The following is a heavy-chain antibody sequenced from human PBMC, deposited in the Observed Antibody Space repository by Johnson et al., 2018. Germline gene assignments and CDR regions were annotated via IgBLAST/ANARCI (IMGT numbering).Heavy chain of an antibody. J-gene: IGHJ6*02. D-gene: IGHD5-18*01. CDR2: VHYSGVT. CDR1: GDSITNYY. Sequence: QVQLQESGPRLVKPSEPLSLTCNVSGDSITNYYWTWIRQPPGKGLQWIGYVHYSGVTNCDPSLKSRVPISVNTSKNQFSLQLNSVTAADTAVYFCARIKTASYYYYGMDVWGQGTTVTVS. V-gene: IGHV4-59*08. CDR3: ARIKTASYYYYGMDV.